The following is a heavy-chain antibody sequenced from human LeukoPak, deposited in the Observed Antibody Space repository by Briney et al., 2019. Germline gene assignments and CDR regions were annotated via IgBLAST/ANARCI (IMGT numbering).Heavy chain of an antibody. D-gene: IGHD2-21*01. J-gene: IGHJ5*02. V-gene: IGHV1-2*02. CDR1: GYLFRAYY. CDR2: INPDSADT. CDR3: ARDHDVVAFAGFGP. Sequence: GASVKVSCKASGYLFRAYYIQWIRQAPGQGLEWMGWINPDSADTHSAEKFQDRIIMTWGKSTATAHLELSRLRSDDTAVYYCARDHDVVAFAGFGPWGQGSLVTVSS.